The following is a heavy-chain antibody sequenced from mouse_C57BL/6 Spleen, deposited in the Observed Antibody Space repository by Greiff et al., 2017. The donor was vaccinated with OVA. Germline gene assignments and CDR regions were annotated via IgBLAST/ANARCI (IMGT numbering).Heavy chain of an antibody. CDR3: ARSGSYGSSFFDY. CDR1: GYTFTSYW. Sequence: VQLQQPGAELVKPGASVKLSCKASGYTFTSYWMQWVKQRPGQGLEWIGEIDPSDSYTNYNQKFKGKATLTVDTSTSTAYMQLSSLTSEDSAVYYCARSGSYGSSFFDYWGQGTTLTVSS. J-gene: IGHJ2*01. D-gene: IGHD1-1*01. V-gene: IGHV1-50*01. CDR2: IDPSDSYT.